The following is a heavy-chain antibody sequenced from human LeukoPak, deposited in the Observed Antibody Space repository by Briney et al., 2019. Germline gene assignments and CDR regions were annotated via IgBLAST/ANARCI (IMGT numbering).Heavy chain of an antibody. CDR2: IYYSGST. CDR1: GGSISSYH. J-gene: IGHJ4*02. Sequence: SETLSLTCTVSGGSISSYHWSWIRQPPGKGLGWIGYIYYSGSTNYNPSLKSRVTISVDTSKNQFSLKLSSVTAADTAVYDCAREPPYYDFWGGSFDYWGQGTLVTVSS. V-gene: IGHV4-59*01. D-gene: IGHD3-3*01. CDR3: AREPPYYDFWGGSFDY.